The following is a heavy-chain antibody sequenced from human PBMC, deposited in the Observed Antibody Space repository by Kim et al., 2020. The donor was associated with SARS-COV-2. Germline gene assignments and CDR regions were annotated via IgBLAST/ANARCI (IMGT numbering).Heavy chain of an antibody. CDR1: GGSFSGYY. V-gene: IGHV4-34*01. CDR3: ARGRWSIAAAGKLVSFDY. D-gene: IGHD6-13*01. CDR2: INHSGST. Sequence: SETLSLTCAVYGGSFSGYYWSWIRQPPGKGLEWIGEINHSGSTNYNPSLKSRVTISVDTSKNQFSLKLSSVTAADTAVYYCARGRWSIAAAGKLVSFDYWGQGTLVTVSS. J-gene: IGHJ4*02.